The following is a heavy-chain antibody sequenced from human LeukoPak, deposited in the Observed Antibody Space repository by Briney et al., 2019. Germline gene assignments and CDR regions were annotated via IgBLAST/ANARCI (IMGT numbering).Heavy chain of an antibody. CDR2: IYYSGST. D-gene: IGHD3-9*01. CDR3: ARDYFDWSSYYYYGMDV. V-gene: IGHV4-59*01. Sequence: PSETLSLTCTVSGGSISSYYWSWIRQPPGKGLEWIGYIYYSGSTNYNPSLKSRVTISVDTSKNQFSLKLSSVTAADTAVYYCARDYFDWSSYYYYGMDVWGQGTTVTISS. CDR1: GGSISSYY. J-gene: IGHJ6*02.